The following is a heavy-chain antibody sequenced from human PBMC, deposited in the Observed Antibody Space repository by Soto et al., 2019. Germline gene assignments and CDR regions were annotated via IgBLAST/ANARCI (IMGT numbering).Heavy chain of an antibody. CDR3: ANYPTTVTSDY. Sequence: SETLSLTCTVSGGSVSIGSYYWSWIRQPPGKGLEWIGYIYYSGSTNYNPSLKSRVTISVDTSKNQFSLKLSSVTAADTAVYYCANYPTTVTSDYWGQGTLVTVSS. CDR2: IYYSGST. CDR1: GGSVSIGSYY. V-gene: IGHV4-61*01. J-gene: IGHJ4*02. D-gene: IGHD4-17*01.